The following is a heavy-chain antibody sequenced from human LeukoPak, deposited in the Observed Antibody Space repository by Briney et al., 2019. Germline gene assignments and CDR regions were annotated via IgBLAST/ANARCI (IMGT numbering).Heavy chain of an antibody. CDR2: IQHSGST. J-gene: IGHJ3*02. D-gene: IGHD2-15*01. Sequence: SETLSLTCAVYGGSFSGYYCSWIRQPPGKGREWIGEIQHSGSTNYTPSLKSRVTISVDTSKNPFSLKLSSVTAADTAVYYCARGPPGGSDAFDIWGQGTMVTVSS. CDR3: ARGPPGGSDAFDI. V-gene: IGHV4-34*01. CDR1: GGSFSGYY.